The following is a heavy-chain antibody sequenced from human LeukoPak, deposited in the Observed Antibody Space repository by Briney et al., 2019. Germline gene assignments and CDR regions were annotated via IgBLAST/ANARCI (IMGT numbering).Heavy chain of an antibody. J-gene: IGHJ4*02. Sequence: GGSLRLSCEASGFTFGSHAVYWVRQAPGKGLEWVAGIFGSGSSPHYADPVKGRFTISRDNSRNTVYLQINSLRAEDTAVYYCGKTTVGYSSGQKPAWPVDYWGQGTLVTVSS. CDR3: GKTTVGYSSGQKPAWPVDY. CDR2: IFGSGSSP. D-gene: IGHD5-18*01. V-gene: IGHV3-23*01. CDR1: GFTFGSHA.